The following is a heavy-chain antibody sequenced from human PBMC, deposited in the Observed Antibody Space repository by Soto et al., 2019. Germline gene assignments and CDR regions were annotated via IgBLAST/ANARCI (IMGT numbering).Heavy chain of an antibody. J-gene: IGHJ6*03. D-gene: IGHD2-21*02. CDR3: ARGSVETYYYYYMDV. Sequence: VKVSCKASGYTFRNFGISWVRQAPGQGLEWMGWISAYNANANYAQKFQGRLTMTADTSTSTAYMELSSLRSEDTAVYYCARGSVETYYYYYMDVWGKGTTVTVSS. CDR1: GYTFRNFG. V-gene: IGHV1-18*01. CDR2: ISAYNANA.